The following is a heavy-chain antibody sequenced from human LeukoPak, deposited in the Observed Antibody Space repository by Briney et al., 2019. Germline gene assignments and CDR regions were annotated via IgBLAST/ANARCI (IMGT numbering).Heavy chain of an antibody. CDR2: ISSSSSYI. CDR3: ARGPAGLRLGELSLYYFDY. J-gene: IGHJ4*02. V-gene: IGHV3-21*01. Sequence: GGSLRLSCAASGFTFSSYSMNWVRQAPGKGLEWVSSISSSSSYIYYADSVKGRFTISRDNAKNSLYLQINSLRAEDTAVYYCARGPAGLRLGELSLYYFDYWGQGTLVTVSS. D-gene: IGHD3-16*02. CDR1: GFTFSSYS.